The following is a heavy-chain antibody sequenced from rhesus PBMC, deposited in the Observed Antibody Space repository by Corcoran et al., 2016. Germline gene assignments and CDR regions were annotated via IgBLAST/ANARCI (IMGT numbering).Heavy chain of an antibody. J-gene: IGHJ4*01. CDR1: GGSISSSNW. Sequence: QVQLQQWGEGLVKPSETLSLTCAVSGGSISSSNWWSWIRQPPGKGLGWIGYISGSSGSTYYNPSLKRRVTISTDTSKNQFSLKLSSVSAVDTAVYYCARGSYYSGSSDYWGQGVLVTVS. D-gene: IGHD3-16*01. CDR2: ISGSSGST. V-gene: IGHV4-65*01. CDR3: ARGSYYSGSSDY.